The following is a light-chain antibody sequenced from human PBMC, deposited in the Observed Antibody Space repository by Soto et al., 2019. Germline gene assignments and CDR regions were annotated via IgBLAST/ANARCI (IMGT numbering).Light chain of an antibody. CDR2: EVS. CDR1: QSLIHSDGSTY. J-gene: IGKJ1*01. CDR3: MQGTHWPWT. Sequence: DVVMTQSPLSLPVTLGQPASISCRSSQSLIHSDGSTYLNWFQQRPGQSPRRLIYEVSDRDSGVPDRFSGSGSGTDFPLKISRVEAEDVVVYDGMQGTHWPWTFGQGTEVEIK. V-gene: IGKV2-30*02.